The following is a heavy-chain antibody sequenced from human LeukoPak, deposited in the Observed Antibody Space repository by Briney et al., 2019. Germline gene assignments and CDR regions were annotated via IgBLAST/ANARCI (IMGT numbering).Heavy chain of an antibody. CDR2: IRSKAYGGTT. J-gene: IGHJ4*02. CDR1: GFTFGDYG. D-gene: IGHD5-24*01. V-gene: IGHV3-49*04. CDR3: TRDAGGDGYNYLDY. Sequence: PGGSLRLSCTTSGFTFGDYGMSWVRQAPGKGLEWVGFIRSKAYGGTTEYAASVKGRFTISRDDSKSIAYLQMNSLKTEDTAVYYCTRDAGGDGYNYLDYWGQGTLVTVSS.